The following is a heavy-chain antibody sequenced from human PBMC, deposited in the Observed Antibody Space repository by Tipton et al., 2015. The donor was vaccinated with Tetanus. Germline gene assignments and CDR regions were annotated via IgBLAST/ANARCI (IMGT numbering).Heavy chain of an antibody. J-gene: IGHJ4*02. D-gene: IGHD2-15*01. Sequence: TLSLTCTVSGGSVSRGGYYWSWIRQPPGKGLEWIGYIHYGGTTNYNPSLNIRVAISVDTSRTQFSLNLTSVTAADTAVYYCARPPLGYCGGGSCFAWFDCWGQGALVIVSS. CDR1: GGSVSRGGYY. V-gene: IGHV4-61*08. CDR3: ARPPLGYCGGGSCFAWFDC. CDR2: IHYGGTT.